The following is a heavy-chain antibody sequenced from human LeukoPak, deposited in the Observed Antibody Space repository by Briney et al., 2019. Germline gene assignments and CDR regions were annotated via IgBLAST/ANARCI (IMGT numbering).Heavy chain of an antibody. CDR1: GYNFGTRW. J-gene: IGHJ6*02. D-gene: IGHD3-10*01. CDR2: IYPDDSDA. V-gene: IGHV5-51*01. CDR3: AKGGYGSGSYYNYYGMDV. Sequence: SGESLKISCKGSGYNFGTRWVAWVRQMPGKGLEWMGIIYPDDSDARYSPSFQGQVTISADKSINTAYLQWSSLKASDTAIYFCAKGGYGSGSYYNYYGMDVWGQGTTVTVSS.